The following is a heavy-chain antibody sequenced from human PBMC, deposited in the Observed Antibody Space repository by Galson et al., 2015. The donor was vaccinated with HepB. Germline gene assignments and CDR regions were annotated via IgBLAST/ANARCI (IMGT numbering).Heavy chain of an antibody. J-gene: IGHJ6*03. CDR2: ISYDGSNK. V-gene: IGHV3-30*18. CDR3: AKDSALGAGATFYYYYYMDV. Sequence: LRLSCAASGFTFSNYGIHWVRQAPGKGLEWVAVISYDGSNKYYADSVKGRFTFSRDNSKNTLFLQMSSLRAEDTAVYFCAKDSALGAGATFYYYYYMDVWGKGTTVTVSS. CDR1: GFTFSNYG. D-gene: IGHD3-16*01.